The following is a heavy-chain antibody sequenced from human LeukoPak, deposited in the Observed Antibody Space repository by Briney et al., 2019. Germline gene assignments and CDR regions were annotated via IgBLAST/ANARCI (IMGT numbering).Heavy chain of an antibody. D-gene: IGHD3-3*02. CDR1: GGSISSYY. CDR3: ARGGIRVHYYYYYYMDV. Sequence: KPSETLSLTCTVSGGSISSYYWSWIRQPAGKGLEWIGRIYTSGSTNYNPSLKSRVTMSVDTSKNQFSLKLSSVTAADTAVYYCARGGIRVHYYYYYYMDVWGKGTTVTVSS. CDR2: IYTSGST. V-gene: IGHV4-4*07. J-gene: IGHJ6*03.